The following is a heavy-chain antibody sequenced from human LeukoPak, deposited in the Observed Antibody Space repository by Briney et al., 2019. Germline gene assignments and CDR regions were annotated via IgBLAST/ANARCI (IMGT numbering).Heavy chain of an antibody. J-gene: IGHJ4*02. Sequence: SVRVSCKASGGTFSSYAISWVRQAPGQGLEWMGKIIPIFGTANYAQKFQGRVTITTDESTSTAYMELSSLRSEDTAVYYCARVDRYSSGLDYWGQGTLVTVSS. V-gene: IGHV1-69*05. CDR1: GGTFSSYA. CDR2: IIPIFGTA. CDR3: ARVDRYSSGLDY. D-gene: IGHD6-19*01.